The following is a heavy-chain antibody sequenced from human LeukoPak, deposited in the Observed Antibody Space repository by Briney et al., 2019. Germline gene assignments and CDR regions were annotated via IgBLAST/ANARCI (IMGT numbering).Heavy chain of an antibody. D-gene: IGHD3-22*01. CDR3: ARDLVRWRWLPPPLPDY. Sequence: GGSLRLSCAASGFTVSSNYMSWVRQAPGKGLEWVSVIYSGGSTYYADSVKGRFTISRDNSKNTLYLQMNSLRAEDTAVYYCARDLVRWRWLPPPLPDYWGQGTLVTVSS. J-gene: IGHJ4*02. V-gene: IGHV3-66*01. CDR1: GFTVSSNY. CDR2: IYSGGST.